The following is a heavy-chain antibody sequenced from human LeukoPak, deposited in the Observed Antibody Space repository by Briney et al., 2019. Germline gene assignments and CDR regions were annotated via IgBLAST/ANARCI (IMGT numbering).Heavy chain of an antibody. CDR2: IYSGGST. CDR3: ARDNKDGMDV. CDR1: GFTVSSNY. J-gene: IGHJ6*02. Sequence: GGSLRLSYAASGFTVSSNYMSWVRQAPGKGLEWVSVIYSGGSTYYADSVKGRFTISRHNSKNTLYLQMNSLRAEDTAVYYCARDNKDGMDVWGQGTTVTVSS. V-gene: IGHV3-53*04.